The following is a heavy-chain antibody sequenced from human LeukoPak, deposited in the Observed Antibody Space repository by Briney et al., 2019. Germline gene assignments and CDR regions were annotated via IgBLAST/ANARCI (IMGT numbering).Heavy chain of an antibody. V-gene: IGHV3-30*02. CDR3: AKRSRGDRIYYYYYMDV. CDR2: IRYDGSNK. Sequence: PGRSLRLSCAASGFTFSSYGMHWVRQAPGKGLEWVAFIRYDGSNKYYADSVKGRFTISRDNSKNTLYLQMNSLRAEDTAVYYCAKRSRGDRIYYYYYMDVWGKGTTVTVSS. D-gene: IGHD4-17*01. J-gene: IGHJ6*03. CDR1: GFTFSSYG.